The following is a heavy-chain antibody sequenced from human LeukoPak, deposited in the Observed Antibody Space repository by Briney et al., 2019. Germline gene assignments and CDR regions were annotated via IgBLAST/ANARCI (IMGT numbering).Heavy chain of an antibody. J-gene: IGHJ3*01. CDR1: GYRFTTYW. V-gene: IGHV5-51*01. CDR3: ATTHYSGIYGDAFDV. CDR2: IYSGDSET. D-gene: IGHD1-26*01. Sequence: GESLKISCQGSGYRFTTYWIGWVRQMPGKGLEWMGIIYSGDSETRYSPSFQGQVIISVDKSITTAYLQWTSLKASDTAKYYCATTHYSGIYGDAFDVWGQGTMVTVSS.